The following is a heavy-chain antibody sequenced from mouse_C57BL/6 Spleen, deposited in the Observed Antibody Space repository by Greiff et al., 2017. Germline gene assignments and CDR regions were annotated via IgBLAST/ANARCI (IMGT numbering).Heavy chain of an antibody. CDR3: ARKPMTTVVAPGFDV. J-gene: IGHJ1*03. V-gene: IGHV1-69*01. Sequence: QVQLQQPGAELVMPGASVKLSCKASGYTFTSYWMHWVKQRPGQGLEWIGEIDPSDSYTNYNQKFKGKSTLTVDKSSSTAYMQLSSLTSEDSAVYYCARKPMTTVVAPGFDVWGTGTTVTVSS. CDR1: GYTFTSYW. CDR2: IDPSDSYT. D-gene: IGHD1-1*01.